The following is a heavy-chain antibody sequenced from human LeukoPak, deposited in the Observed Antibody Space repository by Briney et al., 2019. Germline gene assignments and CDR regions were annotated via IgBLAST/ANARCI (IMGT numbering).Heavy chain of an antibody. CDR3: VGSIYCPRTSGCLGY. Sequence: PSETLSLTCAVSGGSVSSTNWWGWVRQPPGKGLEWIGEIYHSGTTTYNPSLEGRVAISLDVSSNQFSLKLSSVTAADTAVYYCVGSIYCPRTSGCLGYWGQGTLVTVSS. CDR1: GGSVSSTNW. D-gene: IGHD2-2*01. V-gene: IGHV4-4*02. J-gene: IGHJ4*02. CDR2: IYHSGTT.